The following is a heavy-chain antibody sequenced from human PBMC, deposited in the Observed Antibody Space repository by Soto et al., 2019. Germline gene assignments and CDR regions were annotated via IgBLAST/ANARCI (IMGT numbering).Heavy chain of an antibody. J-gene: IGHJ6*03. Sequence: GESLKISCKGSGYSFTNYWIGWVRQMPGKGLEWMGIIYPGDSDTRYSPSFQGQVTISADKSISTAYLQWSSLKASDTAMYYCARWSDGYYYYMDVWGKGTTVTVSS. CDR3: ARWSDGYYYYMDV. CDR2: IYPGDSDT. CDR1: GYSFTNYW. V-gene: IGHV5-51*01.